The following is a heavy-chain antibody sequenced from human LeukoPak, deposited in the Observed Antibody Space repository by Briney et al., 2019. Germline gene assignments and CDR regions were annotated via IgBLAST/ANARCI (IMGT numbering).Heavy chain of an antibody. CDR1: GGSISSYY. J-gene: IGHJ6*04. CDR3: ARRTGYYYGMDA. CDR2: IYYSGST. Sequence: SETLSLTCTVSGGSISSYYWSWIRQPPGKGLAWMGYIYYSGSTSYNPSLRSRVTISVDTSKNQFSLKLSSVTAADTAVYYCARRTGYYYGMDAWGEGTTVTVSS. V-gene: IGHV4-59*08.